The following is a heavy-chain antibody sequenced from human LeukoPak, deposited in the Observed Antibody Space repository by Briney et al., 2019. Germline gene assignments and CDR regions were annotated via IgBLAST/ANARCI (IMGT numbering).Heavy chain of an antibody. CDR2: IYYRGST. Sequence: SESLSLTCTLPGGSISIYHGSCVPQPPGKGLEWIGYIYYRGSTNYTTSLKSRVTLPSPTSKNQISLKLSSVTAADTAVYYCARGRISSSYWGQGTLVTVSS. J-gene: IGHJ4*02. CDR3: ARGRISSSY. D-gene: IGHD6-13*01. V-gene: IGHV4-59*13. CDR1: GGSISIYH.